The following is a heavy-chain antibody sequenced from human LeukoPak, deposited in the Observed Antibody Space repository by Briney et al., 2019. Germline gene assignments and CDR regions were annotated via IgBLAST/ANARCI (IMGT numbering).Heavy chain of an antibody. J-gene: IGHJ4*02. Sequence: ASVKASCKASGGTFSSYAISWVRQAPGQGLEWMGWINAGNGHTKYSQKFQDRVTITRDTSASTAYMELSSLRSEDTAVYYCTRGFDYWGQGTLVTVSS. CDR2: INAGNGHT. V-gene: IGHV1-3*01. CDR3: TRGFDY. CDR1: GGTFSSYA.